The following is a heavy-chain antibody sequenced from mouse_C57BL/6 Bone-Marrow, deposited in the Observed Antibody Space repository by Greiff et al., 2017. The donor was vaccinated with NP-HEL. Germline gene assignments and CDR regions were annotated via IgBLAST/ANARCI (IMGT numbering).Heavy chain of an antibody. V-gene: IGHV2-2*01. D-gene: IGHD1-1*01. J-gene: IGHJ4*01. CDR3: ASPVYERAMDY. CDR2: IWSGGST. CDR1: GFSLTSYG. Sequence: VQLQQSGPGLVQPSQSLSITCTVSGFSLTSYGVHWVRQSPGKGLEWLGVIWSGGSTDYNAAFISRLSISKDNSKSQVFFKMNSLQADDTAIYYCASPVYERAMDYWGQGTSVTVSS.